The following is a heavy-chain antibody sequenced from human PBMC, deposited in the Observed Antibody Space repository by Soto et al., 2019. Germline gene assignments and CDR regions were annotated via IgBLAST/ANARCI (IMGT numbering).Heavy chain of an antibody. Sequence: EVQLVESGGGLVQPGGSLRLSCAASGFTFSSYSMNWVRQAPGKGLEWVSYISSSSSTIYYADSVKGRFTISRDNAKISLYLQMNSLRDEDTAVYYCARVGYSSGGARPFDYLGQGTLVTVSS. J-gene: IGHJ4*02. CDR3: ARVGYSSGGARPFDY. CDR1: GFTFSSYS. D-gene: IGHD6-19*01. CDR2: ISSSSSTI. V-gene: IGHV3-48*02.